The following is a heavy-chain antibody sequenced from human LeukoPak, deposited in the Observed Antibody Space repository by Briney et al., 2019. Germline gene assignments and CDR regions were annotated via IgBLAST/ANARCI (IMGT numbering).Heavy chain of an antibody. CDR3: AGDPYSYGPNDAFDI. CDR2: IYTSGST. CDR1: GGSISSYY. J-gene: IGHJ3*02. D-gene: IGHD5-18*01. Sequence: SETLSLTCTVSGGSISSYYWSWIRQPAGKGLEWIGRIYTSGSTNYNPSLKSRVTMSADTSKNQFSLKLSSVTAADTAVYYCAGDPYSYGPNDAFDIWGQGTMVTVSS. V-gene: IGHV4-4*07.